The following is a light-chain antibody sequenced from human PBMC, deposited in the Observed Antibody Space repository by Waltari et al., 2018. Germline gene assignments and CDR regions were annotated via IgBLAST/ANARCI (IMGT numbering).Light chain of an antibody. CDR3: QHYESLPVT. CDR1: QSISKY. CDR2: HAS. V-gene: IGKV3-20*01. J-gene: IGKJ1*01. Sequence: EIVLTQSPGTLSLSPGERATLSCRASQSISKYLSWYQQKPGQAPRRLIYHASGRAAGIPDRFSGSGSGTDFSLSISRLEPEDFAVYYCQHYESLPVTFGQGTKVEIK.